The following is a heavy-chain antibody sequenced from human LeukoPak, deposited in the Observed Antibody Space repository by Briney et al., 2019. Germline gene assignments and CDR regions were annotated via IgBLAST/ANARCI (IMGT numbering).Heavy chain of an antibody. Sequence: QPGGSLRLSCAASGFTFSSYEMNWVRQAPGKGLEWVSYISSSGSTIYYAASVKGRFTISRDNAKNSLYLQMNSLRAEDTAVYYCASPVYGYAFDIWGQGTMVTVSS. D-gene: IGHD5/OR15-5a*01. CDR3: ASPVYGYAFDI. V-gene: IGHV3-48*03. CDR1: GFTFSSYE. J-gene: IGHJ3*02. CDR2: ISSSGSTI.